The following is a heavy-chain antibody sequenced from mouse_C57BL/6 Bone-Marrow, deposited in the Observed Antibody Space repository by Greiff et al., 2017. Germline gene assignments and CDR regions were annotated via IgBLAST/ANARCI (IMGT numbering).Heavy chain of an antibody. CDR2: IYPRSGNT. D-gene: IGHD3-2*02. Sequence: VQLQQSGAELARPGASVKLSCKASGYTFTSYGISWVKQRTGQGLEWIGEIYPRSGNTYYNEKFKGKATLTADKSSSAAYMELRSLTSEDSAVYFCAREGADSSGPLDYWGQGTTLTVSS. J-gene: IGHJ2*01. V-gene: IGHV1-81*01. CDR1: GYTFTSYG. CDR3: AREGADSSGPLDY.